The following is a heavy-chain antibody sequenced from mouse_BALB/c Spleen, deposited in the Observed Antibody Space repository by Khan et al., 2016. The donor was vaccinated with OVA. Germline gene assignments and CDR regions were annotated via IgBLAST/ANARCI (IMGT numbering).Heavy chain of an antibody. V-gene: IGHV1-20*01. Sequence: VQLQQSGPGLVKPGASTKISCKASGYSFTGYAMNWVRQSHGKNLEWIGLINPNNGDSSYSQKFKGKATLTVNKSSSTAYMGLRSLTSVDSSVCYCARGGYGAFAYWGQGTLVTVSA. CDR2: INPNNGDS. CDR1: GYSFTGYA. D-gene: IGHD1-1*01. CDR3: ARGGYGAFAY. J-gene: IGHJ3*01.